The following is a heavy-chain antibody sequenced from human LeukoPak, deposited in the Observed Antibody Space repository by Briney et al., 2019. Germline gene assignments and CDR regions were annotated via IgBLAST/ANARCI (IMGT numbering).Heavy chain of an antibody. CDR2: MNPDSGNT. D-gene: IGHD2-2*01. V-gene: IGHV1-8*01. J-gene: IGHJ6*02. CDR3: ARFSVVPAATSNYYYYYGMDV. CDR1: GYTFTSYD. Sequence: ASVRVSCTASGYTFTSYDINWVRQATGQGLEWMGWMNPDSGNTGYAQKFQGRVTTTRNTSISTAYMELSSLRSEDTAVYYCARFSVVPAATSNYYYYYGMDVWGQGTTVTVSS.